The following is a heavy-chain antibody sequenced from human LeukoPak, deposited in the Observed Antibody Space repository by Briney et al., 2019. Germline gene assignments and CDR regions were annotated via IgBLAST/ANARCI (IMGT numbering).Heavy chain of an antibody. CDR1: GYTFTSYD. Sequence: ASVKVSCKASGYTFTSYDINWVRQATGQGLEWMGWMNPNSGNTGYAQKFQGRVTMTRNTSISTAYMELSSLRSEDTAVYCCARGLGDCSGGSCYDAFDIWGQGTMVTVSS. CDR2: MNPNSGNT. D-gene: IGHD2-15*01. V-gene: IGHV1-8*01. CDR3: ARGLGDCSGGSCYDAFDI. J-gene: IGHJ3*02.